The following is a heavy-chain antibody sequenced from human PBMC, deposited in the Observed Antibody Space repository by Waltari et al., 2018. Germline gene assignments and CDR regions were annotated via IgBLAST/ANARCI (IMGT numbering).Heavy chain of an antibody. J-gene: IGHJ4*02. CDR1: GYKFRDYG. V-gene: IGHV1-18*01. D-gene: IGHD3-16*02. Sequence: QVRLTQSGSDVKEPGASVKVSCKASGYKFRDYGIRWVRQAPGQGLEWVGWDYVDNENTRFAEKFEYRVTLTTDKVTETVYMDLTDLRPDDTAVYYCARVVTGVHEVNDNWGQGTLVIVSS. CDR2: DYVDNENT. CDR3: ARVVTGVHEVNDN.